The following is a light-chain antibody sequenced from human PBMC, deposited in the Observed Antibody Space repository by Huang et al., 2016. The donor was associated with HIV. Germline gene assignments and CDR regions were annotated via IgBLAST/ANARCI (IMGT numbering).Light chain of an antibody. CDR2: DAS. J-gene: IGKJ1*01. CDR3: QQYTKSPPT. Sequence: DIVLTQSPGTLSLSPGERAPLACRASQSVGSNFLGWYQQKPGQAPRLLIYDASYRASGNPARFSGSGSGTDFTLTISRLDPEDVAVYYCQQYTKSPPTFGQGTKVEI. V-gene: IGKV3-20*01. CDR1: QSVGSNF.